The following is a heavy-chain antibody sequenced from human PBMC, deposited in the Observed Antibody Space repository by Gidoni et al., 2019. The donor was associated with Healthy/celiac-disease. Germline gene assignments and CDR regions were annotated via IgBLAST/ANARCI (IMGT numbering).Heavy chain of an antibody. CDR3: ATRRTYYDPNFDY. Sequence: QDQLVQSGAEVKKPGAAGKVSGKVSGYTLTELSMHWVRQAPGKGLGWMGGFDPEDGESLYAQKFQGRVTMNADTSTDTAYMELSSLSSEDTAVYYCATRRTYYDPNFDYWGQGTLVTVSS. D-gene: IGHD3-3*01. CDR2: FDPEDGES. J-gene: IGHJ4*02. V-gene: IGHV1-24*01. CDR1: GYTLTELS.